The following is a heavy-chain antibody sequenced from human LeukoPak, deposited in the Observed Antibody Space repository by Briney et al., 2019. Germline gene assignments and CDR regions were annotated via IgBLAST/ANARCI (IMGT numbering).Heavy chain of an antibody. J-gene: IGHJ4*02. D-gene: IGHD3-10*01. CDR1: GYTFTGYY. V-gene: IGHV1-2*02. Sequence: GASVKVSCKASGYTFTGYYMHWVRQARGQGLEWMGWINPNSGGTNYAQKFQGRVTMARDTSISTAYMELSRLRSDDTAVYYCAMWPLVRFGELGNPSAFDYWGQGTLVTVSS. CDR2: INPNSGGT. CDR3: AMWPLVRFGELGNPSAFDY.